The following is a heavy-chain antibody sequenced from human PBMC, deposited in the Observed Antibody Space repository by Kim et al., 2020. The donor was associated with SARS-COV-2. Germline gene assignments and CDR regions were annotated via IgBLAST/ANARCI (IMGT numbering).Heavy chain of an antibody. J-gene: IGHJ4*02. Sequence: GGSLRLSCAVSGFSVSGQYMTWVRQAPGKGLEWVSVIYTNSNTNYADSVRGGFTITRDNNKNTVLFQMKSLRAEDTAAYYCARGDFIAVPATSRPYWAQG. CDR2: IYTNSNT. D-gene: IGHD2-15*01. CDR1: GFSVSGQY. CDR3: ARGDFIAVPATSRPY. V-gene: IGHV3-53*01.